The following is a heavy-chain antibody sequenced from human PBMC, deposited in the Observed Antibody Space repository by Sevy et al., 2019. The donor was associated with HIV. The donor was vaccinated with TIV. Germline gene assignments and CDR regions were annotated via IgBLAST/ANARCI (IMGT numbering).Heavy chain of an antibody. Sequence: GGSLRLSCAASGFTFSNYGMQWVRQAPGKGLEWVALIWNDGSNKYYADSVKGRFTTSRDNSSSTLYLQMNSLRAEDMGVYYCARDVRGEGIRPGDLDYWGQGTLVTVSS. CDR1: GFTFSNYG. CDR3: ARDVRGEGIRPGDLDY. CDR2: IWNDGSNK. J-gene: IGHJ4*02. V-gene: IGHV3-33*01. D-gene: IGHD3-10*02.